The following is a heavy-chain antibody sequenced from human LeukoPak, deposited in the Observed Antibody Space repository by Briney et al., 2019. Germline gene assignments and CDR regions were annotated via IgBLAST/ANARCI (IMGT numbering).Heavy chain of an antibody. CDR2: ISGSGGST. V-gene: IGHV3-23*01. D-gene: IGHD6-19*01. Sequence: GGSLRLSCAASGFTFSSYAMSWVRQAPGKGLEWVSAISGSGGSTYYADSVKGQFTISRDNSKNTLYLQMNSLRAEDTAVYYCATPPGGSSGWYRYYFDYWGQGTLVTVSP. J-gene: IGHJ4*02. CDR3: ATPPGGSSGWYRYYFDY. CDR1: GFTFSSYA.